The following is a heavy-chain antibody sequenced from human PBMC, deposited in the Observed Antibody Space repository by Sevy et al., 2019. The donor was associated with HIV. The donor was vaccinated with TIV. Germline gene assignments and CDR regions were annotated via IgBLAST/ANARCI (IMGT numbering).Heavy chain of an antibody. CDR1: GFTCSSDY. Sequence: GGSLRLSCAASGFTCSSDYMSWVRQAPGKGLEWVANIKQDGSEKYYVDSVKGRFTISRDNAQNSLYLQMNSLRAEDTAVYYCARGGGVYWGQGTLVTVSS. CDR2: IKQDGSEK. J-gene: IGHJ4*02. CDR3: ARGGGVY. V-gene: IGHV3-7*04. D-gene: IGHD2-15*01.